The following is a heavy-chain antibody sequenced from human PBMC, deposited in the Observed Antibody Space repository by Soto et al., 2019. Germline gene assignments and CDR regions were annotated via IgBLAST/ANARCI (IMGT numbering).Heavy chain of an antibody. J-gene: IGHJ4*02. D-gene: IGHD3-22*01. CDR1: GYTFTSYT. CDR3: ARVDSSGYHLDY. CDR2: INAGNGNT. Sequence: GASVKVSCKASGYTFTSYTMHWVRQAPGQRLEWMGWINAGNGNTKYSQKFQGRVTISRDTSASTAYMELSSLRSEDTAVYYCARVDSSGYHLDYWGQGTLVTVSS. V-gene: IGHV1-3*01.